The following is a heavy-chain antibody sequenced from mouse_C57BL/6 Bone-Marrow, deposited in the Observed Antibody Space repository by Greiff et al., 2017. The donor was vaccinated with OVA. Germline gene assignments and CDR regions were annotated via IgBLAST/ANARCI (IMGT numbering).Heavy chain of an antibody. Sequence: VQLQQSGAELVRPGASVKLSCTASGYNIKDDYMHWVKQRPEQGLEWIGWIDPENGDTEYASKFQGKATLTADTSSNTAYLQISSLTSEDTAVYYCTFDDYYVGYYYAMDYWGQGTSVTVSS. CDR1: GYNIKDDY. CDR3: TFDDYYVGYYYAMDY. CDR2: IDPENGDT. D-gene: IGHD2-3*01. J-gene: IGHJ4*01. V-gene: IGHV14-4*01.